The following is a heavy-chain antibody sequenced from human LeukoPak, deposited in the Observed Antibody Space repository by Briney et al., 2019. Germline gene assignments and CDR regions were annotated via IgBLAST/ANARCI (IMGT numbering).Heavy chain of an antibody. CDR1: GFTFSSYG. J-gene: IGHJ3*02. D-gene: IGHD3-3*01. V-gene: IGHV3-30*18. Sequence: GGSLRLSCAASGFTFSSYGMHWVRQAPGKGLEWVAVISYDGSNKYYADSVKGRFTISRDNSKNTLYLQMNSLRAEDTAVYYCAKDGNDFWSGYFNDAFDIWGQGTMVTVSS. CDR3: AKDGNDFWSGYFNDAFDI. CDR2: ISYDGSNK.